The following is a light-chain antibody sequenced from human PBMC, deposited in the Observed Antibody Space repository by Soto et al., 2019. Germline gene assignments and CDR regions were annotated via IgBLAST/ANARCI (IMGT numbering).Light chain of an antibody. J-gene: IGKJ2*01. CDR2: RAS. Sequence: DIQMTQSPSTLSASVGDRVTITCQASQSIDIWLAWYQQRPGKAPKLLIYRASTLESGVPSRFSGSGSGTEFTLTISSLQPDDFATYYCQQYSHYYTFGQGTKLEI. CDR1: QSIDIW. V-gene: IGKV1-5*03. CDR3: QQYSHYYT.